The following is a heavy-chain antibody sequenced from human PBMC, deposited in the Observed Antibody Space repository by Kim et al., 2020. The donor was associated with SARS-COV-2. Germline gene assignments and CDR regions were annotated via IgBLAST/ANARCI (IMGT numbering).Heavy chain of an antibody. J-gene: IGHJ4*01. Sequence: SETLSLTCTVSGDSLSPSSYYWGWSRQPPGKGLEWIGSIYHGGSTFYNPSLKSRVTISVDTAKNHFSLELRSVTAADTAVYSCAGQKGAGWSGVGPNYF. CDR3: AGQKGAGWSGVGPNYF. CDR2: IYHGGST. V-gene: IGHV4-39*01. D-gene: IGHD6-19*01. CDR1: GDSLSPSSYY.